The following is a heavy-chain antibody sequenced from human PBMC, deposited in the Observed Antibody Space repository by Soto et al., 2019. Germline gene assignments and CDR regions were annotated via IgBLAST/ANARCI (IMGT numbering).Heavy chain of an antibody. CDR1: GGTFSSYA. CDR3: ARDRPPYYYGSGSYYYGMDV. D-gene: IGHD3-10*01. V-gene: IGHV1-69*13. CDR2: IIPIFGTA. J-gene: IGHJ6*02. Sequence: SVKVSCKASGGTFSSYAISWVRQAPGQGLEWMGGIIPIFGTASYAQKFQGRVTITADESTSTAYMELSSLRSEDTAVYYCARDRPPYYYGSGSYYYGMDVWGQGTTVTVSS.